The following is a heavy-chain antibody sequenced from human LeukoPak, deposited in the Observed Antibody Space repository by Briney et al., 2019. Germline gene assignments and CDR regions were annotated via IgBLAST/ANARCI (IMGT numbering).Heavy chain of an antibody. J-gene: IGHJ4*02. CDR2: IYHSGST. CDR1: GGSISSGGYY. V-gene: IGHV4-30-2*01. Sequence: SQTLSLTCTVSGGSISSGGYYWSWIRQPPGKGLEWIGYIYHSGSTYYNPSLKSRVTISVDRSKNQFSLKLSSVTAADTAVYYCAGGYRGYFDYWGQGTLVTVSS. D-gene: IGHD1-26*01. CDR3: AGGYRGYFDY.